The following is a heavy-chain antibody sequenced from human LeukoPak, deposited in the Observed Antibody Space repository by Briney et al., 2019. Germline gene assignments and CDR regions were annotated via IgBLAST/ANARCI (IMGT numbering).Heavy chain of an antibody. Sequence: PGGSLRLSCAASGFPFSSYGMHWVRQAPGKGLEWVAFIRYDGSNKYYADSEKGRFTISRDNSKNTLYLQMNSLRAEDTAVYYCAKSRGYSYGYPFDYWGQGTLVTVSS. J-gene: IGHJ4*02. D-gene: IGHD5-18*01. V-gene: IGHV3-30*02. CDR3: AKSRGYSYGYPFDY. CDR1: GFPFSSYG. CDR2: IRYDGSNK.